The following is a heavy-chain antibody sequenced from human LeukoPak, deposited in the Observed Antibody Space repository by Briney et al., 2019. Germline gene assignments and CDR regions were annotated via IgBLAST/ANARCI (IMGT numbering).Heavy chain of an antibody. V-gene: IGHV3-66*01. Sequence: GGSLRLSCAASGFTFSSYWMSWVRQAPGKGLEWVSVIYSGGSTYYADSVKGRFTISRDNAKNSLYLQMNSLRAEDTAVYYCARAGYSYGYGPYYYYYMDVWGKGTTVTISS. CDR3: ARAGYSYGYGPYYYYYMDV. CDR2: IYSGGST. J-gene: IGHJ6*03. CDR1: GFTFSSYW. D-gene: IGHD5-18*01.